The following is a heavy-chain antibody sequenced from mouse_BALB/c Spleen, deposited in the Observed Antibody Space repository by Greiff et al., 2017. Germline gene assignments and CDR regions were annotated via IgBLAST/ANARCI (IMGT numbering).Heavy chain of an antibody. V-gene: IGHV3-6*02. CDR3: ARDRGYYTTLYAMDY. Sequence: EVQLVESGPGLVKPSQSLSLTCSVTGYSITSGYYWNWIRQFPGNKLEWMGYISYDGSNNYNPSLKNRISITRDTSKNQFFLKLNSVTTEDTATYYCARDRGYYTTLYAMDYWGQGTSVTVSS. J-gene: IGHJ4*01. D-gene: IGHD2-3*01. CDR1: GYSITSGYY. CDR2: ISYDGSN.